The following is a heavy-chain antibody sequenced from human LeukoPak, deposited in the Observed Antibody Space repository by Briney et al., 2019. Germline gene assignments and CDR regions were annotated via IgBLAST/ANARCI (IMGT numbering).Heavy chain of an antibody. D-gene: IGHD3-3*01. CDR1: GFTLSGYE. J-gene: IGHJ4*02. Sequence: PGGSLRLSCAASGFTLSGYEMKWVRQGPGQGMEKNSYISSSGSTIYYAHSVKGRFTISRDNAKNSLYLQMNSLRAEDTAVYYCARDHGFLEWLPYVDYWGQGTLVTVSS. CDR3: ARDHGFLEWLPYVDY. V-gene: IGHV3-48*03. CDR2: ISSSGSTI.